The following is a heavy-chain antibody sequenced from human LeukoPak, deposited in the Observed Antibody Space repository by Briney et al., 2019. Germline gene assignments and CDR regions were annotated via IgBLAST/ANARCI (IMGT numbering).Heavy chain of an antibody. CDR1: GFTFGDYA. D-gene: IGHD6-13*01. J-gene: IGHJ6*02. CDR2: IISKAYDGTT. CDR3: TRESSYGMDV. Sequence: GGSLRLSCTASGFTFGDYAMSWVRQAPGKGLEWVGFIISKAYDGTTEYAASVKGRFTISRDDSKSIAYLQMNSMKTEDTAVYYCTRESSYGMDVWGQGTTVTVSS. V-gene: IGHV3-49*04.